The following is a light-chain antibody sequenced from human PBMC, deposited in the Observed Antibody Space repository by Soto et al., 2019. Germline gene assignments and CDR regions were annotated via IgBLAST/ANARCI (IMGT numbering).Light chain of an antibody. CDR1: SSNIGSNS. CDR3: ATWDDSLSGPV. V-gene: IGLV1-44*01. J-gene: IGLJ2*01. Sequence: QAVVTQPPSASGTPGQTVTISCSGGSSNIGSNSVSWYQQLPGSAPKLLIYTNNQRPSGVPDRFSGSKSGTSASLAVSGLQPEDEGDFYCATWDDSLSGPVFGGGPKLTVL. CDR2: TNN.